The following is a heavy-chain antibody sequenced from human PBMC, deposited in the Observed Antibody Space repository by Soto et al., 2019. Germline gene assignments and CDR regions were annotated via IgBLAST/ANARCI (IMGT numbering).Heavy chain of an antibody. CDR3: ARGVRNYYGVDV. CDR2: IKFDGGIT. D-gene: IGHD2-2*01. J-gene: IGHJ6*02. Sequence: EVQLVESGGGLVQPGGSLRLSCVASGFTFSDYWMHWVRQAPGKGLVWVSRIKFDGGITSHADSVKGRFIISRDNARNTVHLQMNSLRAEDTGVYYCARGVRNYYGVDVWGQGTTVTVSS. CDR1: GFTFSDYW. V-gene: IGHV3-74*01.